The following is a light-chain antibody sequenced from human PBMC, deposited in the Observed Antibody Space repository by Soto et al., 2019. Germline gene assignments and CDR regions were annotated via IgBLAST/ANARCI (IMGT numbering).Light chain of an antibody. CDR1: QSVSSSY. CDR3: HQYGSSPPWT. J-gene: IGKJ1*01. V-gene: IGKV3-20*01. CDR2: VAS. Sequence: EIVLTQSPGTLSLSPGERATLSCRASQSVSSSYLAWYQQKPGQAPRLLIYVASSRATGIPVRFSGSGSGTYFSLSISSLELEDFAVYYCHQYGSSPPWTFGQGTKVEIK.